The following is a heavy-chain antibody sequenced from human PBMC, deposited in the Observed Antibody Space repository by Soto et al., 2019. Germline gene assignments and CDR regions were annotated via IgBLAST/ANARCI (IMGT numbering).Heavy chain of an antibody. CDR1: GFTFSSYS. CDR2: ISSSSSYI. CDR3: ACRSGWYGIIDY. D-gene: IGHD6-19*01. Sequence: GGSLRLSCAASGFTFSSYSMNWVRQAPGKGLEWVSSISSSSSYIYYADSVKGRFTISRDNAKNSLYLQMNSLRAEDTAVYYCACRSGWYGIIDYWGQGTLVTVYS. J-gene: IGHJ4*02. V-gene: IGHV3-21*01.